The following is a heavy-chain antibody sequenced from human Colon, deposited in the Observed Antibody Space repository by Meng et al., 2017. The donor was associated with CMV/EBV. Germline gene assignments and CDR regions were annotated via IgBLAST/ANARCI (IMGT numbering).Heavy chain of an antibody. V-gene: IGHV1-69*10. CDR2: IIPILRRT. Sequence: SVKVSCKASRDMFSSYGFSWVRQAPGQGLEWMGGIIPILRRTNYLQKFQDRITIVADKSTSTVYMDLNNLRSEDTAVYYCAREGCAYCTNGVCSQCQSRPPFDPWGQGTLVTVSS. D-gene: IGHD2-8*01. CDR1: RDMFSSYG. CDR3: AREGCAYCTNGVCSQCQSRPPFDP. J-gene: IGHJ5*02.